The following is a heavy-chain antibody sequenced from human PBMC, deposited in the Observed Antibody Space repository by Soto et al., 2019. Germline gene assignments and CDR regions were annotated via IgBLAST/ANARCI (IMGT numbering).Heavy chain of an antibody. D-gene: IGHD2-21*02. V-gene: IGHV3-74*01. CDR2: ITSDGKSK. J-gene: IGHJ5*02. CDR3: ARESGDWTINWFEP. Sequence: PVGSLRLSCAASGFNFSNHWMHWVRQRPAEGLVWVSRITSDGKSKAYAESVKGRFAISRDNAKNTLYLQMNGLTAEDTAVYYCARESGDWTINWFEPWGQGTLVTVSS. CDR1: GFNFSNHW.